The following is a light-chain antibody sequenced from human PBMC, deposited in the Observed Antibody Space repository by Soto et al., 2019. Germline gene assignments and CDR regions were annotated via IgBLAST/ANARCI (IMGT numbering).Light chain of an antibody. CDR3: QQYGSSPPVT. J-gene: IGKJ5*01. CDR1: QSVSSSY. CDR2: GAS. V-gene: IGKV3-20*01. Sequence: EIVLTQSPGTLSLSPGERATLSSRASQSVSSSYLAWYQQKPGQAPRLLIYGASSRATGIPDRFSGSGSGKDFTLTISRLEPEDFAVYYCQQYGSSPPVTFGQGTRLEIK.